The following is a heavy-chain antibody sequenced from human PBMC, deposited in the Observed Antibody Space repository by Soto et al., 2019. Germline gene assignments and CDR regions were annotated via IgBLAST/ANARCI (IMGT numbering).Heavy chain of an antibody. J-gene: IGHJ6*02. CDR3: ARAAGGRGYRTGGYYSYGMDV. V-gene: IGHV1-69*01. D-gene: IGHD5-18*01. CDR2: IIPIFGTA. Sequence: QVQLVQSGAEVKKPGSSVKVSCKASGGTFSSYAISWVRQAPGQGLEWMGGIIPIFGTANYAQKFQGRVTITADESTSTAYMELSSLRSEDTAVYYCARAAGGRGYRTGGYYSYGMDVWGQGTTVTVS. CDR1: GGTFSSYA.